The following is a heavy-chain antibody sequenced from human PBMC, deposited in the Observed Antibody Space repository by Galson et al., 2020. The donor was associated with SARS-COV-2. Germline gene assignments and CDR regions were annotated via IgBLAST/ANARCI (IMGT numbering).Heavy chain of an antibody. J-gene: IGHJ4*02. CDR2: IYWDYDK. D-gene: IGHD1-26*01. CDR1: GFSLSTSGMG. CDR3: AHRLSGSYQFDY. Sequence: SGPTLVKPTQTLTLTCTFSGFSLSTSGMGVGWIRQPPGKALEWLALIYWDYDKRYSPSLKSRLTITKDTSKNQEVLTMTNMDPVDTATYYCAHRLSGSYQFDYWGQGTLVTVSS. V-gene: IGHV2-5*02.